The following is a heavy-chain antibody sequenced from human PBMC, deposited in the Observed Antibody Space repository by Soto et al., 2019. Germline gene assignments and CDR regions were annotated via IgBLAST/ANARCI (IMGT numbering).Heavy chain of an antibody. V-gene: IGHV4-39*01. J-gene: IGHJ6*02. CDR3: ARQGIFGVVTLLYYYYGMDV. CDR1: GCSISSSSYY. CDR2: IYYSGST. Sequence: ETLSITCLVTGCSISSSSYYWGWLRQRRGKGRDWVGSIYYSGSTYYNPSLKSRVTISVDTSKNQFSLKLSSVTAADTAVYYCARQGIFGVVTLLYYYYGMDVWGQGTTVTV. D-gene: IGHD3-3*01.